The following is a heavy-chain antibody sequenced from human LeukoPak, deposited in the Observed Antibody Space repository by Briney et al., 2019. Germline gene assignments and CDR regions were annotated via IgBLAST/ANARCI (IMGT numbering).Heavy chain of an antibody. V-gene: IGHV3-21*01. CDR1: GFTFSSYS. J-gene: IGHJ6*03. CDR3: AREVGREVPAATNYYYMDV. Sequence: PGGSLRLSCAAYGFTFSSYSMNWVRQAPGKGLEWVSSISSSSSYIYYADSVKGRFTISRDNAKNSLYLQMNSLRAEDTAVYYCAREVGREVPAATNYYYMDVWGKGTTVTVSS. D-gene: IGHD2-2*01. CDR2: ISSSSSYI.